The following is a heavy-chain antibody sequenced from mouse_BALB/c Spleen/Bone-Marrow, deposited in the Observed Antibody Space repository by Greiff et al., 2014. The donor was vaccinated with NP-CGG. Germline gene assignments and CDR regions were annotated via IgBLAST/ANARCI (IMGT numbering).Heavy chain of an antibody. CDR1: GFNIKDTY. J-gene: IGHJ2*01. V-gene: IGHV14-3*02. CDR2: VDPANGNT. Sequence: VQLQQSGAELVKPGASVKLSCTASGFNIKDTYMHWVKQRPEQGLEWIGRVDPANGNTKYDPKFQGKATITADTSSNTAYLQLSSLTSEDTAVYYCARYRLGTYFDYWGQGTTITVSS. CDR3: ARYRLGTYFDY. D-gene: IGHD2-14*01.